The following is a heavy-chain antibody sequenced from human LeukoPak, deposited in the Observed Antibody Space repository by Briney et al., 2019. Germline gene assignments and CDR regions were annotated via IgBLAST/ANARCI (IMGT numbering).Heavy chain of an antibody. V-gene: IGHV3-48*04. CDR2: ISSSSSTI. CDR1: GFTFSTYS. J-gene: IGHJ4*02. Sequence: GGSLRLSCAASGFTFSTYSMNWVRQAPGKGLEWVSYISSSSSTIYYADSVKGRFTISRDNAKNSLYLQMKSLRAEDTAVYYCARAGRTGYSSSWDRFDYWGQGTLVTVSS. D-gene: IGHD6-13*01. CDR3: ARAGRTGYSSSWDRFDY.